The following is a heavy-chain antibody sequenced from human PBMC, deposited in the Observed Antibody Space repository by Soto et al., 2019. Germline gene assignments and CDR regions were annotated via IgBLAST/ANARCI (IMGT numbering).Heavy chain of an antibody. CDR3: ASSHAGAHITAAVH. CDR1: GGSISSGGYS. CDR2: IYHSGST. D-gene: IGHD6-13*01. V-gene: IGHV4-30-2*01. Sequence: SDTLSLTCAVSGGSISSGGYSWSWIRQPPGKGLEWIGYIYHSGSTYYNPSLKSRVTISVDRSKNQFSLKLSSVTAADTAVYYCASSHAGAHITAAVHWGQGTLVTVS. J-gene: IGHJ4*02.